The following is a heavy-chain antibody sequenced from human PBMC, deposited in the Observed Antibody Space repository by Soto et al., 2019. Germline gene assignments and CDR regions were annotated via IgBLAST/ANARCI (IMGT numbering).Heavy chain of an antibody. CDR2: IDGEGTGT. J-gene: IGHJ4*02. CDR1: GFSLSDNW. CDR3: ATVFDF. V-gene: IGHV3-74*01. Sequence: GGSLRLSCAVSGFSLSDNWMHWVRQTPGKGLEWVARIDGEGTGTSYADSVKGRFSISRDNAKNTVYLHMNSLRAEDTAMYYCATVFDFWGQGTLVTVSS.